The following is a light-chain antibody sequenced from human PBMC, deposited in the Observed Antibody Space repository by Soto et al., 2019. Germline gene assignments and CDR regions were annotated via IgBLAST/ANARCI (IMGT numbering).Light chain of an antibody. CDR3: QQYYSTPYT. CDR1: PSVLSSSTNKNY. CDR2: WAS. J-gene: IGKJ2*01. V-gene: IGKV4-1*01. Sequence: DFVMTQTPDSLAVSLGEKATINCKSSPSVLSSSTNKNYLAWYQQRPGQPPKLLIYWASTRDSGVPDRFGGSGSGTDFTLTISSLQAEDVAVYYCQQYYSTPYTFGQGTQLEIK.